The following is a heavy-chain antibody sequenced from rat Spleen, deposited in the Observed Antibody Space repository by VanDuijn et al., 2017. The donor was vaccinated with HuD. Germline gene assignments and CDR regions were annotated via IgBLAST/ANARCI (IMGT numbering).Heavy chain of an antibody. CDR1: GYSITSNY. J-gene: IGHJ2*01. CDR2: MSYSGST. D-gene: IGHD1-10*01. Sequence: EVQLQESGPGLVRPSQSLSLTCSVTGYSITSNYWGWIRKFPGNKMEWIGHMSYSGSTRYNPSLKSRISITRDTSKNQFFLQVNSVTTEDTATYYCARDNNYKAYWGQGVMVTVSS. CDR3: ARDNNYKAY. V-gene: IGHV3-1*01.